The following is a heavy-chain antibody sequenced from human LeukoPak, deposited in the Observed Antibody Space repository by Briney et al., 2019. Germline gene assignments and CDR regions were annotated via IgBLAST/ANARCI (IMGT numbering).Heavy chain of an antibody. V-gene: IGHV3-23*01. CDR3: AGLDY. J-gene: IGHJ4*02. CDR2: ISGSGDST. CDR1: GFTFSSFA. Sequence: GGSLRLSCAASGFTFSSFAMNWVRQAPGKGLEWVSVISGSGDSTNYADSVKGRFTISRDNSKNTLYLQMNSLGAEDTAVYYCAGLDYWGQGTLVTVSS.